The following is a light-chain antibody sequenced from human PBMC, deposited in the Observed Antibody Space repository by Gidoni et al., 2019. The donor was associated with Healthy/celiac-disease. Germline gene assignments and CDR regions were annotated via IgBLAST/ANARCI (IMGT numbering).Light chain of an antibody. Sequence: IPLAPSPSFLSSSAGDRVTITCRASQGLSSYLAWYQQKPGKAPKLLIYAASTLPSGIPARFSGSGSGTEFTLTISSLQSEDFATYYCQQYNSYPVTFGQGTKVEIK. CDR3: QQYNSYPVT. J-gene: IGKJ1*01. V-gene: IGKV1-9*01. CDR2: AAS. CDR1: QGLSSY.